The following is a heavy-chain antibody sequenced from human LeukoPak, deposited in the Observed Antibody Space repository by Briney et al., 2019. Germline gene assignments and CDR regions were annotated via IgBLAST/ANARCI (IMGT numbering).Heavy chain of an antibody. V-gene: IGHV3-7*01. CDR1: GFTFSTYW. CDR2: IKEDGSEK. J-gene: IGHJ3*02. CDR3: ARDATNMATVVLYGFDI. D-gene: IGHD4-23*01. Sequence: GGSLRLSCAASGFTFSTYWMNWVRQAPGKGLEWVANIKEDGSEKYYVGSVKGRFTISRDNAKNSLYLQMNSLRAEDTAMYYCARDATNMATVVLYGFDIWGQGTIVTVSS.